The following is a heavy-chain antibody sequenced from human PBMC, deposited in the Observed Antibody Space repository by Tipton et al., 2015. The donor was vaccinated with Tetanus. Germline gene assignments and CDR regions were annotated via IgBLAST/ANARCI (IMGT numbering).Heavy chain of an antibody. J-gene: IGHJ4*02. D-gene: IGHD6-25*01. CDR2: MSKDGGFK. V-gene: IGHV3-30*03. Sequence: RSLRLSCAASGFTFSNYGMHWVRQAPGKGLEWVAVMSKDGGFKHYVDSAKGRFTISRDNAKNTLYLQMNSLRAEDTAVYYCASGSALDYWGQGTLITVSS. CDR1: GFTFSNYG. CDR3: ASGSALDY.